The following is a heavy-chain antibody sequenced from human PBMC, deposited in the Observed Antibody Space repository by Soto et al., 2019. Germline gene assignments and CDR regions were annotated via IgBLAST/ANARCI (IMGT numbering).Heavy chain of an antibody. D-gene: IGHD3-16*01. CDR1: GFTFSSYS. Sequence: PGGSLRLSCAASGFTFSSYSMNWVRQAPGKGLEWVSSISSSSSYIYYADSVKGRFTISRDNAKNSLYLQMNSLRAEDTAVYYCARHGGTPDLYFDYWGQGTPVTVSS. J-gene: IGHJ4*02. V-gene: IGHV3-21*01. CDR2: ISSSSSYI. CDR3: ARHGGTPDLYFDY.